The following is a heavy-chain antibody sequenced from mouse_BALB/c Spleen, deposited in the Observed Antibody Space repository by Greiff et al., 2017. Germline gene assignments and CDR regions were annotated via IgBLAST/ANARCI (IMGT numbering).Heavy chain of an antibody. D-gene: IGHD1-1*01. J-gene: IGHJ2*01. CDR1: GYSITSDYA. V-gene: IGHV3-2*02. CDR3: ARGDYGADY. Sequence: DVKLVESGPGLVKPSQSLSLTCTVTGYSITSDYAWNWIRQFPGNKLEWMGYISYSGSTSYNPSLKSRISITRDTSKNQFFLQLNSVTTEDTATYYCARGDYGADYWGQGTTLTVSS. CDR2: ISYSGST.